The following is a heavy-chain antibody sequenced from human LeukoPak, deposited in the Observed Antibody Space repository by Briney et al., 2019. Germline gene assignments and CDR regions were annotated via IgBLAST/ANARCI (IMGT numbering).Heavy chain of an antibody. CDR3: ARAQTDILTGYYLDY. Sequence: ASVKVSCKASGYTFTSYYMHWVRQAPGQGLEWMGIINPSGGSTSYAQKFQGRVTMTRDTSTSTVYMELSSLRSEDTAVYYCARAQTDILTGYYLDYWGQGTLVTVSS. J-gene: IGHJ4*02. V-gene: IGHV1-46*01. CDR2: INPSGGST. D-gene: IGHD3-9*01. CDR1: GYTFTSYY.